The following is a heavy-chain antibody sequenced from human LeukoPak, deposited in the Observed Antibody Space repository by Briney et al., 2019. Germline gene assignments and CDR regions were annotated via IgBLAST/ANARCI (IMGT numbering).Heavy chain of an antibody. CDR2: ISDTGRRT. J-gene: IGHJ4*02. Sequence: GGSLRLPCAASGFTFSDYAMTWVRQAAGKGLEWVSSISDTGRRTYYTDSVKGRFTISRDDSKKAVYLEMSTLRVEDTAIYFCGRHDSFIPFWGQGTLVTVSS. CDR3: GRHDSFIPF. D-gene: IGHD3-16*02. CDR1: GFTFSDYA. V-gene: IGHV3-23*01.